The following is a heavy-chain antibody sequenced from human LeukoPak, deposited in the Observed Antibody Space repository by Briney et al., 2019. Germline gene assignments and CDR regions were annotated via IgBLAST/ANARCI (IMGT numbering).Heavy chain of an antibody. J-gene: IGHJ4*02. Sequence: PGGSLRLSCAASGFTYSIYEMNCVRPAPGKGLEWVSYISNSDSTVHYADSVKGRFTISRDNAKNSLYLQMNSLRAEDTAMYYCARDSAGNDYWGQGTLVTVSS. D-gene: IGHD6-13*01. CDR2: ISNSDSTV. CDR3: ARDSAGNDY. CDR1: GFTYSIYE. V-gene: IGHV3-48*03.